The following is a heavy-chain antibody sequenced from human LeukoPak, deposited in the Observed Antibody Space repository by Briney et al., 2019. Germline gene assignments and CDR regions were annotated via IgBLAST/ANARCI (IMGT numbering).Heavy chain of an antibody. V-gene: IGHV4-30-4*01. CDR3: ARDRNYGSGSNTESLDY. CDR1: GGSISSGDYY. Sequence: PSQTLSLTCTVSGGSISSGDYYWSWIRQPPGKGLEWIGYIYYSGSTYYNPYLKSRVTISVDTSKNHFSLTLSSVTAADTAVYYCARDRNYGSGSNTESLDYWGQGTLVTVSS. CDR2: IYYSGST. D-gene: IGHD3-10*01. J-gene: IGHJ4*02.